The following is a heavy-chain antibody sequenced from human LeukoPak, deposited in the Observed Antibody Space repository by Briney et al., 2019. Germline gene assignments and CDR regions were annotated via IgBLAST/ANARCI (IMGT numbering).Heavy chain of an antibody. J-gene: IGHJ5*02. CDR2: IGDSGSST. CDR3: AKSRLTPHP. D-gene: IGHD2-21*02. CDR1: GFTFSNSD. V-gene: IGHV3-23*01. Sequence: GGSLRLSCAASGFTFSNSDMSWVRQAPGKGLEWVSAIGDSGSSTFYADSVKGRFTVSRDNSKNTLYLQMSSLRAEDTAVYYCAKSRLTPHPWGQGTLVTVSS.